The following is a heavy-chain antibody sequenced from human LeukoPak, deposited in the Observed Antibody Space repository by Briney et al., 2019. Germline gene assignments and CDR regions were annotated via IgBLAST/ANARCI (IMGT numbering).Heavy chain of an antibody. V-gene: IGHV3-7*01. CDR3: ASDHNPPVAGDY. CDR2: IKKDGSEK. Sequence: GGSLRLSCEASGFTFSSYLMSSVRQAPGKGLEWVANIKKDGSEKYYVDSVKGRFTISRDNAKNSLYLQMNRLRAEDTAVYYCASDHNPPVAGDYWGQGTLVPVSS. D-gene: IGHD6-19*01. J-gene: IGHJ4*02. CDR1: GFTFSSYL.